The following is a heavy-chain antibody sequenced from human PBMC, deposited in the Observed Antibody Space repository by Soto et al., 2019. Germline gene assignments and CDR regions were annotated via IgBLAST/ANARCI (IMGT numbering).Heavy chain of an antibody. CDR1: GYTLTSYY. D-gene: IGHD4-17*01. V-gene: IGHV1-46*01. CDR3: ARDSTVTSDQNYDYFGMDV. CDR2: MNPSGGST. Sequence: QVQLVQSGAEVKKPGASVKVSCKASGYTLTSYYMHWVRQAPGQGLEWLGIMNPSGGSTTYAQKFQGRITMTRDTSMSTVYMELSSLRSEDTAVYYCARDSTVTSDQNYDYFGMDVW. J-gene: IGHJ6*01.